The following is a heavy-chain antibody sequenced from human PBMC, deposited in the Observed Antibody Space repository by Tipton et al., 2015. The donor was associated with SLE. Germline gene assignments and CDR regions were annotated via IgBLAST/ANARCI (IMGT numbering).Heavy chain of an antibody. J-gene: IGHJ2*01. CDR2: IYYSGST. CDR3: ARPRRITSRSNWSFDL. D-gene: IGHD3-10*01. CDR1: GGSISSSSYY. Sequence: TLSLTCTVSGGSISSSSYYWGWIRQPPGKGLEWIGSIYYSGSTYYNPSLKSRVTISVDTSRNQFSLRLNSVTAADTAVYYCARPRRITSRSNWSFDLWGRGTLVTVSS. V-gene: IGHV4-39*01.